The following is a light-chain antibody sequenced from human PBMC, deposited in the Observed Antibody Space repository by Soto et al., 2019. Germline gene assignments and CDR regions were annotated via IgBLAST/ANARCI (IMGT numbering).Light chain of an antibody. Sequence: EIVLTQSPATLSLSPGERATLSCRASQSVSSCLAWYQQKPGQAPRLLIYDASNRATGIPARISGSGSGTDFTLTISSLEPEDFAVYYCQQSSNWPLTFGGGTKVEIK. CDR1: QSVSSC. CDR3: QQSSNWPLT. J-gene: IGKJ4*01. V-gene: IGKV3-11*01. CDR2: DAS.